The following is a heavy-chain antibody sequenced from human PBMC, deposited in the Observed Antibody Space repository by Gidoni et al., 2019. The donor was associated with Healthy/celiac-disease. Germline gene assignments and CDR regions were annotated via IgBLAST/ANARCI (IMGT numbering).Heavy chain of an antibody. J-gene: IGHJ4*02. D-gene: IGHD1-26*01. V-gene: IGHV4-59*01. Sequence: QVQLQESGPGLVKPSETLSLTCTVSGGSISSYYWSWIRQPPGKGLEWIGYIYYSGCTNYNPSLKSRVTISVDTSKNQFSLKLSSVTAADTAVYYCARSTRNLSGSYDYWGQGTLVTVSS. CDR3: ARSTRNLSGSYDY. CDR1: GGSISSYY. CDR2: IYYSGCT.